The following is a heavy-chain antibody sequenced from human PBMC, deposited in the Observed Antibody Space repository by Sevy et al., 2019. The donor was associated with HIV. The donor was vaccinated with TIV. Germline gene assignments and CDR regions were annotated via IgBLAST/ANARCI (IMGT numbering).Heavy chain of an antibody. V-gene: IGHV3-20*04. D-gene: IGHD5-18*01. Sequence: GESLKISCAASGFTFDDYGMSWVRQAPGKGLEWVSGINWNGGSTGYADSVKGRFTISRDNAKNSLYLQMNSLRAEDTALYYCARGEYSYGNFDYWGQGTLVTVSS. CDR3: ARGEYSYGNFDY. J-gene: IGHJ4*02. CDR1: GFTFDDYG. CDR2: INWNGGST.